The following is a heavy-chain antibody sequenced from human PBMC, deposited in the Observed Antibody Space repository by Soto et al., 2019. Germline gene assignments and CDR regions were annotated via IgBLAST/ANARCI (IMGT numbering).Heavy chain of an antibody. V-gene: IGHV4-59*01. CDR3: ARFSRGYSYGAVDY. CDR1: GGSISSYY. D-gene: IGHD5-18*01. J-gene: IGHJ4*02. CDR2: IYYSGST. Sequence: QVQLQESGPGLVKPSETLSLTCTVSGGSISSYYWSWIRQPPGKGLEWIGYIYYSGSTNYNPSLKSRVTISVDTSKNQFSLKLSSVTAADTAVYYCARFSRGYSYGAVDYWGQGTLVTVSS.